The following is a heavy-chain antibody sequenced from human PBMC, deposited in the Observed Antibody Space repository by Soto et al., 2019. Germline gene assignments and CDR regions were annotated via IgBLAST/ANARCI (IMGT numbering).Heavy chain of an antibody. V-gene: IGHV1-2*04. CDR2: INPNSGGT. Sequence: ASVKVSCKASGYTFTGYYMHWVRQAPGQGLEWMGWINPNSGGTNYAQKFQGWVTMTRDTSISTAYMELSRLRSDDTAVYYCARGGSPLWFGESHTVYYFDYWGQGTLVTVSS. J-gene: IGHJ4*02. CDR3: ARGGSPLWFGESHTVYYFDY. CDR1: GYTFTGYY. D-gene: IGHD3-10*01.